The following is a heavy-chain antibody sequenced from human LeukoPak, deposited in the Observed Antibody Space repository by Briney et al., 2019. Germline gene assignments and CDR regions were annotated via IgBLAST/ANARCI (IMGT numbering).Heavy chain of an antibody. CDR2: IYGSGVSI. CDR1: GFTFKSYV. Sequence: GGSLRLSCVASGFTFKSYVMNWVRQAPGKGLEWLATIYGSGVSISYADSVKGRFTISRDNSNNTRYLQMNSLRAEDTAMYYCAKDLGWELPAEAYWGQGILVTVSS. D-gene: IGHD1-26*01. J-gene: IGHJ4*02. CDR3: AKDLGWELPAEAY. V-gene: IGHV3-23*01.